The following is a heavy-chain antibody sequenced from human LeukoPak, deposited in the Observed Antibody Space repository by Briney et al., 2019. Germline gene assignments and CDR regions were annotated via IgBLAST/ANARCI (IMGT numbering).Heavy chain of an antibody. Sequence: SETLSLTCTVSGYSISSGYYWGWIRQPPGKGLEWIGSIYHSGSTYYNPSLKSRVTISVDTSKNQSSLKLSSVTAADTAVYYCARDKGYDFHYYYYMDVWGKGTTVTVSS. CDR1: GYSISSGYY. CDR3: ARDKGYDFHYYYYMDV. CDR2: IYHSGST. D-gene: IGHD3-3*01. V-gene: IGHV4-38-2*02. J-gene: IGHJ6*03.